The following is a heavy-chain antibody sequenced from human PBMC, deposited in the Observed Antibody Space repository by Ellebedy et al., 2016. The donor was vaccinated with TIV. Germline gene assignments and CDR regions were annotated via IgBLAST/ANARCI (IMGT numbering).Heavy chain of an antibody. V-gene: IGHV4-38-2*02. Sequence: SETLSLTCTVSGYSISSGYYWGWIRQPPGKGLEWIGSISRSGSTYYNPSLKSRVTISVDTSKNQFSLKLSSVTAADTAVYYCAGLITGSSNAYWGQGTLVAVSS. CDR3: AGLITGSSNAY. CDR2: ISRSGST. J-gene: IGHJ1*01. D-gene: IGHD1-20*01. CDR1: GYSISSGYY.